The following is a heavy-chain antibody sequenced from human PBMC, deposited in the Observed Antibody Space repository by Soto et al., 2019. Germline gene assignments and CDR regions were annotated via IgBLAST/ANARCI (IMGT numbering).Heavy chain of an antibody. CDR2: IYHSGST. J-gene: IGHJ6*02. CDR3: ARDAPRGVRGAVYYYYYYGMDV. Sequence: SETLSLTCAVSGGSISSGCYSWSWIRQPPGKGLEGIGYIYHSGSTNYNPSLKSRVTLSVDTSKNQFSLKLSSVTAADTAVYYCARDAPRGVRGAVYYYYYYGMDVWGQGTTVTVSS. V-gene: IGHV4-61*01. CDR1: GGSISSGCYS. D-gene: IGHD3-10*01.